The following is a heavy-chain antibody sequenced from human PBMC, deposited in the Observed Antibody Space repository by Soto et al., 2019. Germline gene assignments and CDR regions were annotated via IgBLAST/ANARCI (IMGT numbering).Heavy chain of an antibody. V-gene: IGHV1-46*02. D-gene: IGHD2-21*02. CDR2: IHPSGGGT. CDR3: ARGGHIAVVTASFDN. J-gene: IGHJ4*02. Sequence: QVQLVQSGAEVRKPGASVKVSCKPSGYTFNTYYLHGLRQAPGQALEWMGVIHPSGGGTTYAQKFLGRVTVTRATSTTTVFMELSSLRSDDTAVYYCARGGHIAVVTASFDNWGQGTLVTVSS. CDR1: GYTFNTYY.